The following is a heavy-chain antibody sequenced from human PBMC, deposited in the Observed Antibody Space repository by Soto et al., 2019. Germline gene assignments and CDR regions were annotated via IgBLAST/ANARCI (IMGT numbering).Heavy chain of an antibody. V-gene: IGHV3-30-3*01. J-gene: IGHJ4*02. Sequence: GGSLRLSCAASGFTFSRYAMHWVRQAPGKGLEWVAVISYDGSNKNYADSVKGRFTISRDNSKDTLYLQMNSLRTENTAVYYCARGFADIVLVPAQLDYWGQGTLVTVSS. CDR2: ISYDGSNK. CDR1: GFTFSRYA. D-gene: IGHD2-2*01. CDR3: ARGFADIVLVPAQLDY.